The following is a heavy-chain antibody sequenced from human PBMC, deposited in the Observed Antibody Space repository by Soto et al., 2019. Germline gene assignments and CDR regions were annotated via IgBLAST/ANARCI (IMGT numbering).Heavy chain of an antibody. CDR3: GIEYCSSTSCYAGYYYYMDV. J-gene: IGHJ6*03. CDR2: IIPILGIA. CDR1: GVTFSSYT. V-gene: IGHV1-69*02. D-gene: IGHD2-2*01. Sequence: GASVKVSCKASGVTFSSYTISWVRQAPGQGLEWMGRIIPILGIANYAQKFQGRVTITADKSTSTAYMELSSLRSEDTAVYYCGIEYCSSTSCYAGYYYYMDVWGKGTTVTVSS.